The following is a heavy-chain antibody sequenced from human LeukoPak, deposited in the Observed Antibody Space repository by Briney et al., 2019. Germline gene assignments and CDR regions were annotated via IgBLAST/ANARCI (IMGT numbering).Heavy chain of an antibody. J-gene: IGHJ3*02. Sequence: SETLSLTCAVYGGSLSGYYWSWIRQPPGKGLEWIGEINHSGSTNYNPSLKSRVTISVDTSKNQFSLKLSSVTAADTAVYYCARMPYSYGLDIWGQGTMVTVSS. CDR1: GGSLSGYY. CDR2: INHSGST. V-gene: IGHV4-34*01. D-gene: IGHD5-18*01. CDR3: ARMPYSYGLDI.